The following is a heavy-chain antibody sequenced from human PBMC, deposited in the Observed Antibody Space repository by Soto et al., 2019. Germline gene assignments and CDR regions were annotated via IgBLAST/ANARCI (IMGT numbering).Heavy chain of an antibody. J-gene: IGHJ5*02. CDR3: ASVLPPGNWFDP. V-gene: IGHV1-46*01. CDR1: GYTFTSYY. Sequence: ASVKVSCKASGYTFTSYYMHWVRQAPGQGLEWMGIINPSGGSTSYAQKFQGRVTMTRDTSTSTVYMELSSLRSEDTAVYYCASVLPPGNWFDPWGQGTLVTVSS. D-gene: IGHD2-8*02. CDR2: INPSGGST.